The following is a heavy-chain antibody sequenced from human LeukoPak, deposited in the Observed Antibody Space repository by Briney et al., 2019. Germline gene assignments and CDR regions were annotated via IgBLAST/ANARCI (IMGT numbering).Heavy chain of an antibody. CDR1: GFTFSSYS. V-gene: IGHV3-48*02. J-gene: IGHJ4*02. D-gene: IGHD3-9*01. CDR2: ITASGTAM. CDR3: ARSKDLRLDDIYY. Sequence: GGSLRLSCAASGFTFSSYSMNWVRQAPGKGLEWVSHITASGTAMFYADSVKGRFTISRDNAKNSLYLQMSSLRDEDTAVYYCARSKDLRLDDIYYWGQGTLVTVSS.